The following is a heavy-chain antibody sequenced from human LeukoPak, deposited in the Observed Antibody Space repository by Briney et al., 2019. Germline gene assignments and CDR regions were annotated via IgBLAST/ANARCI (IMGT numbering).Heavy chain of an antibody. CDR1: GFTFSSYA. Sequence: GGSLRLSCAASGFTFSSYAMSWVRQAPGKGLEWVSAIGGSGGSTYYADSVKGRFTISRDSSKNTLYLQMNSLRAEDTAVYYCAKRGAEVGTTVAPGDYWGQGSLVTVSS. CDR2: IGGSGGST. J-gene: IGHJ4*02. V-gene: IGHV3-23*01. CDR3: AKRGAEVGTTVAPGDY. D-gene: IGHD1-26*01.